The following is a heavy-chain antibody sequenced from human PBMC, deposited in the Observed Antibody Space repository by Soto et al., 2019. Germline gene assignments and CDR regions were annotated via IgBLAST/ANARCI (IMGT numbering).Heavy chain of an antibody. V-gene: IGHV4-34*01. CDR3: ARVERGTATTVVDAFDI. J-gene: IGHJ3*02. Sequence: QVQLQQWGAGLLKPSETLSLTCAVYGGSVNSGNYYWSWIRQPPGKGLEWIGEMSHSGGSHFNPSLKGRENISVDTSTNRFSQKMSAVTAADTALYYCARVERGTATTVVDAFDIWGPGTLVTVSS. CDR1: GGSVNSGNYY. CDR2: MSHSGGS. D-gene: IGHD1-1*01.